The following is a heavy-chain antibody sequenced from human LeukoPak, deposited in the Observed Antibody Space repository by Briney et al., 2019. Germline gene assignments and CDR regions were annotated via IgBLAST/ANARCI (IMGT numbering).Heavy chain of an antibody. D-gene: IGHD1-1*01. Sequence: GGSLRLSCAASGFTFSSFDMHWVRQPTGQGLEWVSTIGTASDTYYPGSVEGRFTLSRDNAKNSLYLQVNSLTAEDTAVYYCARGPPRGKYYYMDVWGKGTTVTVSS. J-gene: IGHJ6*03. V-gene: IGHV3-13*01. CDR3: ARGPPRGKYYYMDV. CDR2: IGTASDT. CDR1: GFTFSSFD.